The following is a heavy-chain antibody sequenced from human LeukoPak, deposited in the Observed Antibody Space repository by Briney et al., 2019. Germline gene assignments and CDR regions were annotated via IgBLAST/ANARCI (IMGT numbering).Heavy chain of an antibody. V-gene: IGHV7-4-1*02. Sequence: ASVKVSRKASGYTFTSYAMNWVRQAPGQGLEWMGWINTNTGNPTYAQGFTGRFVFSLDTSVSTAYLQISSLKAEDTAVYYCARSPPCSSTSCGGTHGYWGQGTLVTVSS. CDR3: ARSPPCSSTSCGGTHGY. D-gene: IGHD2-2*01. CDR1: GYTFTSYA. CDR2: INTNTGNP. J-gene: IGHJ4*02.